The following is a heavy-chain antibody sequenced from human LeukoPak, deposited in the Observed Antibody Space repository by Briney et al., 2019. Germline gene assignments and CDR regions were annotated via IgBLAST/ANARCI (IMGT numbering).Heavy chain of an antibody. CDR1: GGSISSYY. D-gene: IGHD6-13*01. CDR3: ARFHIAAAANNWFDP. CDR2: IYYSGST. J-gene: IGHJ5*02. V-gene: IGHV4-59*08. Sequence: PSETVSLTCTVSGGSISSYYWGWIRQPPGKGLEWIAYIYYSGSTNYNPSLKSRVTISVDTSKNQFSLRLSSVTAADTAVYYCARFHIAAAANNWFDPWGQGTLVTVSS.